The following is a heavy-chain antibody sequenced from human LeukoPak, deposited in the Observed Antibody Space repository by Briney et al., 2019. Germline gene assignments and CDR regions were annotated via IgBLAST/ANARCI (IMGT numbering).Heavy chain of an antibody. V-gene: IGHV3-21*01. J-gene: IGHJ4*02. CDR2: ISVRSNYK. Sequence: GGSLRLSCVASGYTFSSFSINWVRQAPGKGLEWVSSISVRSNYKYYADSVRGRFSISRDDARNSLYLQMDSPRGDDAAVYYCVRLRRNYDSSGYYYYYDYWGQGTLVTVSS. CDR3: VRLRRNYDSSGYYYYYDY. CDR1: GYTFSSFS. D-gene: IGHD3-22*01.